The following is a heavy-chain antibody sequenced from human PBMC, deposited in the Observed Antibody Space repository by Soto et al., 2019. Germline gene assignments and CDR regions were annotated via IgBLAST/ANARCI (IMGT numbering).Heavy chain of an antibody. D-gene: IGHD3-9*01. CDR1: GFTFSIYG. V-gene: IGHV3-30-3*01. J-gene: IGHJ4*02. CDR2: ISYDGSDK. Sequence: GGSLRVSCAAAGFTFSIYGVHWVRQAPGKGLEWVAVISYDGSDKYYAESVKGRFTISRDNSKNTLYLQMNSLRAEDTAVYYCARDSILTGRSDYWGQGTLVTVS. CDR3: ARDSILTGRSDY.